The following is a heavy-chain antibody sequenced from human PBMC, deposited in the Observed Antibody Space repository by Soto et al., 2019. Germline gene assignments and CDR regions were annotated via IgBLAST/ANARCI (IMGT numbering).Heavy chain of an antibody. CDR2: IYYSGST. CDR3: ARLRLANYYYYYGMDV. D-gene: IGHD5-12*01. Sequence: SETLSLTCIVSGGSISRNYWSWIRQPPGKGLEWIGYIYYSGSTNYNPSLKSRFTISVDTSKNQFSLKLSSVTAADTAVYYCARLRLANYYYYYGMDVWGQGTTVTVSS. J-gene: IGHJ6*02. V-gene: IGHV4-59*01. CDR1: GGSISRNY.